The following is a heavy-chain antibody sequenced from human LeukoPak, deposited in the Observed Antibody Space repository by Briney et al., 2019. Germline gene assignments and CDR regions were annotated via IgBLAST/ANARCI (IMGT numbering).Heavy chain of an antibody. CDR2: ISYDGSNK. V-gene: IGHV3-30-3*01. CDR3: ARDPVHYYDSSGYYSHSDY. CDR1: GFTFSSYA. J-gene: IGHJ4*02. Sequence: GGSLRLSCAASGFTFSSYAMHWVRQAPGKGLEWVAVISYDGSNKYYADSVKGRFTISRDNSKNSLYLQMNSLRAEDTAVYYCARDPVHYYDSSGYYSHSDYWGQGTLVTVSS. D-gene: IGHD3-22*01.